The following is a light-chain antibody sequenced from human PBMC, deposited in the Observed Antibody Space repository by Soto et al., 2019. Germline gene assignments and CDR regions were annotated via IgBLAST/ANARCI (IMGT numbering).Light chain of an antibody. V-gene: IGKV1-39*01. CDR2: TAS. CDR1: QSINNY. J-gene: IGKJ1*01. Sequence: DLQMTQSPSSLSASVGDRVTITCRASQSINNYLNWYQQKPGKAPNLLIYTASTLHSGVPSRFSGSGSGTDFTLTISSLQPEGFATYWCQQSYSTPPWTFGQGTKVEVK. CDR3: QQSYSTPPWT.